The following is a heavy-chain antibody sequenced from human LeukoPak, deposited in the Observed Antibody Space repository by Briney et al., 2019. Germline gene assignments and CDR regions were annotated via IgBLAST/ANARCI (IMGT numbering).Heavy chain of an antibody. CDR3: ARGVVGWFDP. CDR2: IYTSGST. V-gene: IGHV4-61*02. CDR1: GGSISSGSYY. J-gene: IGHJ5*02. Sequence: SETLSLTCTVSGGSISSGSYYWSWIRQPAGKGLEWIGRIYTSGSTNYNPSLKSRVTISVDTSKNQFSLKLRSVTAADTAIYYCARGVVGWFDPWGQGTLVTVSS. D-gene: IGHD2-2*01.